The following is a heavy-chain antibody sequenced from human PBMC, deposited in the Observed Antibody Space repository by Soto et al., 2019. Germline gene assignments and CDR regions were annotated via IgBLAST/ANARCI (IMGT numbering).Heavy chain of an antibody. CDR1: GGSISSGGYY. Sequence: SETLSLTCTVSGGSISSGGYYWSWIRQHPGKGLEWIGYIYYSGSTYYNPSLKSRVTISVDTSKNQFSLKLSSVTAADTAIYYCAASCVACGGFNYYGMDVWGQGTTVTVSS. V-gene: IGHV4-31*03. D-gene: IGHD5-12*01. J-gene: IGHJ6*02. CDR2: IYYSGST. CDR3: AASCVACGGFNYYGMDV.